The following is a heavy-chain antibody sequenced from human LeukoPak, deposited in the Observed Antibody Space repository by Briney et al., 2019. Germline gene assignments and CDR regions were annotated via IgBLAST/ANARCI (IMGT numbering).Heavy chain of an antibody. CDR1: GGSFSGYY. D-gene: IGHD1-7*01. V-gene: IGHV4-34*01. J-gene: IGHJ4*02. CDR3: ARGYWNYRSFDY. CDR2: INHSGST. Sequence: SETLSLTCAVYGGSFSGYYWSWIRQPPGKGLEWIGEINHSGSTNYNPSLKSRVTISVDTSENQFSLKLSSVTAADTAVYYCARGYWNYRSFDYWGQGTPVTVSS.